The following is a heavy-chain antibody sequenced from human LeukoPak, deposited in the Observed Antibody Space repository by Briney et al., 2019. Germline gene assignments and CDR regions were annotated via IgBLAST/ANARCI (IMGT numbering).Heavy chain of an antibody. Sequence: PGGSLRLSCVASGLSISGQWMNWVRQAPGQGLEWVANIKHDGSEEHYVDSVKGRFTISRDDGRNSVSPQMNSVRAEDTAVYYCGYTNNFYHWGQGTLVVVSS. CDR3: GYTNNFYH. V-gene: IGHV3-7*03. D-gene: IGHD3-16*02. J-gene: IGHJ4*02. CDR1: GLSISGQW. CDR2: IKHDGSEE.